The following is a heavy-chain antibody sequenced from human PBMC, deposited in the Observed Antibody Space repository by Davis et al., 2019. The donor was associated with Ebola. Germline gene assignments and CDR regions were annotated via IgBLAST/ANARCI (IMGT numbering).Heavy chain of an antibody. CDR1: GFSFNDYA. V-gene: IGHV3-30*02. D-gene: IGHD3-3*01. J-gene: IGHJ6*04. CDR2: IWYDGRNS. Sequence: GESLKISCAVSGFSFNDYAVHWVRQAPGKGLEWVAFIWYDGRNSHYIDSVKGRFTISRDNSKNTLYLQMSSLRTDDTAVYYCAKSGLSFGVVKYHYGMDVWGKGTTVTVSS. CDR3: AKSGLSFGVVKYHYGMDV.